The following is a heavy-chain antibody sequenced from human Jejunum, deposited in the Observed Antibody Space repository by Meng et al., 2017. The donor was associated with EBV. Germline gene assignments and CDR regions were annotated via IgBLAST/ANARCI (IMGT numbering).Heavy chain of an antibody. CDR3: AGLRYSGYDRAFDY. V-gene: IGHV4-61*01. CDR1: GGSFNSGNAY. D-gene: IGHD5-12*01. J-gene: IGHJ4*02. Sequence: QLLRPERCAGLLKPSEPLSLPCSSAGGSFNSGNAYWSWIRQPPGKGLEWIGYIYYSGSTNYIPSLKSRVTISLDTSKNQFSLKLSSVTAADTAVYYCAGLRYSGYDRAFDYWGQGALVTVSS. CDR2: IYYSGST.